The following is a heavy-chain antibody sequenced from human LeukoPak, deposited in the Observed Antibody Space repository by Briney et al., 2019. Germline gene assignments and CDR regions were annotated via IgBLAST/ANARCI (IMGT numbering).Heavy chain of an antibody. CDR2: IYYSGST. V-gene: IGHV4-39*01. CDR1: GGSISSSSYY. Sequence: SETLSLTCTVTGGSISSSSYYWGWIRQPPGKGLEWIGSIYYSGSTYYNPSLKSRVTISVDTSKNQFSLKLSSVTAADTAVYYCAGHFNTAMAPVDDAFDIWGQGTMVTVSS. D-gene: IGHD5-18*01. J-gene: IGHJ3*02. CDR3: AGHFNTAMAPVDDAFDI.